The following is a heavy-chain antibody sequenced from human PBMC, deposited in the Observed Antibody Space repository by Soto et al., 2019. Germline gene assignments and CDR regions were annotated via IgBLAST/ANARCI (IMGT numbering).Heavy chain of an antibody. J-gene: IGHJ6*02. CDR3: AGLEQSYYYYGMDV. CDR2: ISSTGSTI. CDR1: GFTFSSYS. Sequence: EVQLVESGGGLVQPGGSLRLSCAASGFTFSSYSMNWVRQAPGKGLAWVSYISSTGSTIYYADSVKGRFTISRDNAKNSLYLQMNSLRDEDTAVYYCAGLEQSYYYYGMDVWGQGTTVTVSS. V-gene: IGHV3-48*02. D-gene: IGHD4-4*01.